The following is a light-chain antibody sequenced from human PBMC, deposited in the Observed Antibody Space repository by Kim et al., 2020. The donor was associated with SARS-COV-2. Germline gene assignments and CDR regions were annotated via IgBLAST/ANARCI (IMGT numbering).Light chain of an antibody. CDR3: SSYAGRQTLV. V-gene: IGLV2-11*03. J-gene: IGLJ2*01. Sequence: GQSVTISCTGTSSDVGGYNFVAWYQQPPGKAPKVMIYDVNKRPSGVPNRFSGSKSGNTASMTISGLQAEDEADYYCSSYAGRQTLVFGGGTQLTVL. CDR2: DVN. CDR1: SSDVGGYNF.